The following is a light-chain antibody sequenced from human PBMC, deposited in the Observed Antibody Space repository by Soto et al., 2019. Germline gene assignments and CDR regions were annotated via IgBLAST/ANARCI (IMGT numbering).Light chain of an antibody. J-gene: IGKJ1*01. V-gene: IGKV1-39*01. CDR3: QQTYSTPPT. CDR2: AAS. Sequence: DIQMTQSPSSLSASVVDRVTITFRASQYISSFLNWYQQKPGKVPKLLIYAASSLHSGVPSRFSGSGPGPDFTLTISILQPEDLGIYYCQQTYSTPPTFGQGTKVDIK. CDR1: QYISSF.